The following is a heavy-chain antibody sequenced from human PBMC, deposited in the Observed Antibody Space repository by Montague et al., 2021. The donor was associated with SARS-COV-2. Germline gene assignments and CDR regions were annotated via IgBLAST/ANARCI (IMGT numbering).Heavy chain of an antibody. CDR1: GYSISSGYF. V-gene: IGHV4-38-2*02. CDR2: IYHGGFT. Sequence: SETLSLTCSVSGYSISSGYFWGWIRQPPGKGPEWIGAIYHGGFTHYNPSLKSRLTMSLDTSENQFSLRLSSVTAADTAIYYCARAYCGGDCNYLYIWFDSWGQGALVTVSS. J-gene: IGHJ5*01. D-gene: IGHD2-21*01. CDR3: ARAYCGGDCNYLYIWFDS.